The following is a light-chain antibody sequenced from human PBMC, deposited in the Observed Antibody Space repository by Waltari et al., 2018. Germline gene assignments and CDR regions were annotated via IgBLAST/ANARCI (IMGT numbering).Light chain of an antibody. J-gene: IGKJ1*01. CDR3: QLRSKWLRT. Sequence: ILLTQFPGTLSLSPGETATFSCRASQSVFSSYIGWYQQKPGQAPRLLIYGASNRATDIPDRFSGSGSGTDFTLTISRLEPEDFAVYYCQLRSKWLRTFGQGTKVEV. CDR1: QSVFSSY. CDR2: GAS. V-gene: IGKV3D-20*02.